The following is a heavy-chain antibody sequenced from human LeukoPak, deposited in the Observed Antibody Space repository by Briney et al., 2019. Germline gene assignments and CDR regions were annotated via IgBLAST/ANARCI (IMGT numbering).Heavy chain of an antibody. CDR2: INYSGRT. CDR3: ARDSGTRDAFDI. J-gene: IGHJ3*02. D-gene: IGHD3-10*01. V-gene: IGHV4-59*01. Sequence: SETLSLTCTVSGGPIINFYWTWIRQSPGKGLEWIGYINYSGRTDYNPSLMSRVTISVDTSKNHFSLKLNSVTAADTAVYYCARDSGTRDAFDIWGQGTMVTVSS. CDR1: GGPIINFY.